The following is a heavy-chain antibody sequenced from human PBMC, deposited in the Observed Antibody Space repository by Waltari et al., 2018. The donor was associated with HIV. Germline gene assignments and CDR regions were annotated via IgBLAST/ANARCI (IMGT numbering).Heavy chain of an antibody. Sequence: QVQAVQSGAEVKKPGSSVTVSCKASGDTFRSYGISWVRQAPGQGLEWMGWIIPLSGTINYAQKFQGRLTINADGSTNTAYMELSSLKSEDTAVYYCARGTGDCSSTSCPTWGMDVWGQGTTVTVSS. CDR1: GDTFRSYG. J-gene: IGHJ6*02. V-gene: IGHV1-69*12. D-gene: IGHD2-2*01. CDR2: IIPLSGTI. CDR3: ARGTGDCSSTSCPTWGMDV.